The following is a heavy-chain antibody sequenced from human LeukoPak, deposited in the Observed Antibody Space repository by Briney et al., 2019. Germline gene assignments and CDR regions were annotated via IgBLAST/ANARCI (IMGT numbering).Heavy chain of an antibody. CDR1: GGSNSGNY. Sequence: SETLSLTCTVSGGSNSGNYWSWIRQPPGKGLEWIGYFYYSGSTNYNPSQKSRVTMSVDTSKNQFSLRLSSVTAADTAVYYCARENYYGMDVWGQGTTVIVSS. J-gene: IGHJ6*02. V-gene: IGHV4-59*01. CDR3: ARENYYGMDV. CDR2: FYYSGST.